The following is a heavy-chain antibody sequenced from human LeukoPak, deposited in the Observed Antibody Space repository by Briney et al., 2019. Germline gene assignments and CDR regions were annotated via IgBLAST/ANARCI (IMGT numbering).Heavy chain of an antibody. D-gene: IGHD5-24*01. V-gene: IGHV3-21*01. J-gene: IGHJ4*02. CDR2: ISSSSYI. Sequence: GGSLRLSCAASGFTFSSYSMNWVRQAPGKGLEWVSSISSSSYIYYADSVKGRFTISRDNAKNSLYLQMNSLRAEDTAVYYCARFGDGYIRDYWGQGTLVTVSS. CDR1: GFTFSSYS. CDR3: ARFGDGYIRDY.